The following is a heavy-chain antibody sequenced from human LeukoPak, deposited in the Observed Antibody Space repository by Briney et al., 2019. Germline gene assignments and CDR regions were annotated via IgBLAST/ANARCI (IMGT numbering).Heavy chain of an antibody. J-gene: IGHJ6*03. CDR3: ARVTTVVTHSNYYYYYYMDV. Sequence: GGSLRLSCAASGFTFYDYGMTWVRQAPGKGLEWVSVIYSGGSTYYADSVKGRFTISRDNSKNTLYLQMNSLRAEDTAVYYCARVTTVVTHSNYYYYYYMDVWGKGTTVTISS. CDR1: GFTFYDYG. V-gene: IGHV3-66*01. D-gene: IGHD4-23*01. CDR2: IYSGGST.